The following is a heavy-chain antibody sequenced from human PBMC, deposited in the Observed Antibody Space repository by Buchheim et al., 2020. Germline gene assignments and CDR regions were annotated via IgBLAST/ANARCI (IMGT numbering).Heavy chain of an antibody. D-gene: IGHD2-2*01. CDR1: GGSISSYY. V-gene: IGHV4-59*08. J-gene: IGHJ6*02. Sequence: QVQLQESGPGLVKPSETLSLTCTVSGGSISSYYWSWIRQPPGKGLEWIGYIYYSGSTNYDPSLKSRVTISVDTSKNQFSLTLSSVTAADTAVYYCARLTVRRDCSSTSCYRTYYYYGMDVWGQGTT. CDR3: ARLTVRRDCSSTSCYRTYYYYGMDV. CDR2: IYYSGST.